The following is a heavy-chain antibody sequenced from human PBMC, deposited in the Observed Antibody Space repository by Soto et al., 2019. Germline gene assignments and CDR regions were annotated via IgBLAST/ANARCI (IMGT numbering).Heavy chain of an antibody. CDR3: ARVRAGGYFDY. V-gene: IGHV3-7*01. J-gene: IGHJ4*02. CDR1: GFIFSNFG. Sequence: EVQLVEFGGDLVKPGGSLRLSCAASGFIFSNFGMSWVGQAPGKGLQWGASIKEDGSETYYVDSVKGRLTISRDNAKISLYLQMNSLRAEDTAVYYCARVRAGGYFDYWGQGTLVTVSS. D-gene: IGHD3-16*01. CDR2: IKEDGSET.